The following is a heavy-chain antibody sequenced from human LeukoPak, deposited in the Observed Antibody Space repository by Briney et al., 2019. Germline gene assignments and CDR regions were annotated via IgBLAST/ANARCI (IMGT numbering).Heavy chain of an antibody. D-gene: IGHD4-11*01. Sequence: GGSLRLSCAASGFTFDDYGINWVRQAPGKGLEWVSGINWNGGSTGYADSVKGRFTISRDNAKNSLYLQMNSLRAEDTAVYYCARGGADDYSNHVLFDPWGQGTLVTVSS. J-gene: IGHJ5*02. V-gene: IGHV3-20*04. CDR3: ARGGADDYSNHVLFDP. CDR2: INWNGGST. CDR1: GFTFDDYG.